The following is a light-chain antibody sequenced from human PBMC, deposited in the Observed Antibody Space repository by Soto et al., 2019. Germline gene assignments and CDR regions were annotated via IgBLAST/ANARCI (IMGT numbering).Light chain of an antibody. CDR3: QHYGSANRIT. Sequence: EIVFTQSPSTLSTSPSDRATLSFRASPSVPNFLAWYQQKPGQAPRLLIYGAFNRATGIPARFSGSGSGTDFTLTISSLEPEDFAVFYCQHYGSANRITFGRGTRLEIK. CDR1: PSVPNF. CDR2: GAF. V-gene: IGKV3-11*01. J-gene: IGKJ5*01.